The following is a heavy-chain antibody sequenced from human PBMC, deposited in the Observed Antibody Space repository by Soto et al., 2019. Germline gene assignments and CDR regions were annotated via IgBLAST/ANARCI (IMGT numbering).Heavy chain of an antibody. V-gene: IGHV1-69*13. D-gene: IGHD6-13*01. CDR1: GGTFSSYA. J-gene: IGHJ6*02. CDR3: AREAGSSSLNYGMDV. Sequence: RASVKVSCKASGGTFSSYAISWVRQAPGQGLEWMGGIIPIFGTANYAQKFQGRVTITADESTSTAYMELSSLRSEDTAVYYCAREAGSSSLNYGMDVWGQGTTVTVSS. CDR2: IIPIFGTA.